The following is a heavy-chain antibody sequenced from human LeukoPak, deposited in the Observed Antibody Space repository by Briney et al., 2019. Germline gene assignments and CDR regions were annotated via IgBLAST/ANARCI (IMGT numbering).Heavy chain of an antibody. CDR3: TRDPRV. CDR1: GGTFSSYA. V-gene: IGHV1-69*06. Sequence: GASVKVSCKTSGGTFSSYAISWVRQAPGQGLEWMGGIIPIFGTANYAQKFQGRVTITADKSTSTAYMELNSLTFEDTAVYYCTRDPRVWGQGTMVTVSS. J-gene: IGHJ3*01. CDR2: IIPIFGTA.